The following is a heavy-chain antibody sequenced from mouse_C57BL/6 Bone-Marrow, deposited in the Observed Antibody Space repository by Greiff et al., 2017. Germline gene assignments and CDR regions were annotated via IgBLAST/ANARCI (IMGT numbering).Heavy chain of an antibody. J-gene: IGHJ4*01. CDR1: GFSLTSYA. CDR3: ASIRSFPYYAMDY. Sequence: VKLMESGPGLVAPSQSLSITCTVSGFSLTSYAISWVRQPPGKGLEWLGGIWTGGGTNYNSAHKTRLSISKDNSKSQVFLKMNSRQTDDTARYYCASIRSFPYYAMDYWGQGTSVTVSS. V-gene: IGHV2-9-1*01. CDR2: IWTGGGT.